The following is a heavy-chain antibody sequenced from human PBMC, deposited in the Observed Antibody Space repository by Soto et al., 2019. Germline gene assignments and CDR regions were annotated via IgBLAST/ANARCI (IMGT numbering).Heavy chain of an antibody. J-gene: IGHJ6*02. CDR3: AREIDGYYGMDV. CDR2: IIPMFGTA. V-gene: IGHV1-69*12. CDR1: GGTFSTDS. Sequence: QVQLVQCGAEVKKPGSSVKVSCKASGGTFSTDSISWVRQAPGQGLEWMGGIIPMFGTANNAQKFQGRVTITADESTNTAYMELSSLRSEDTAAYFCAREIDGYYGMDVWGQGTTVTVAS.